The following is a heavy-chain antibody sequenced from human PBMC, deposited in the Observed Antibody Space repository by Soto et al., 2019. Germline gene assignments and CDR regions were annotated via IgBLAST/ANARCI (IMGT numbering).Heavy chain of an antibody. CDR1: GFTFSSYA. CDR3: AKDAPPGHCSGGSCYSEMGWFDP. Sequence: GGSLRLSCAASGFTFSSYAMSWVRQAPGKGLEWVSAISNSGGSTYYGDSVKGRFTISRDNSKNTLYLQMNSLRAEDTAVYYCAKDAPPGHCSGGSCYSEMGWFDPWGQGTLVTVSS. V-gene: IGHV3-23*01. D-gene: IGHD2-15*01. J-gene: IGHJ5*02. CDR2: ISNSGGST.